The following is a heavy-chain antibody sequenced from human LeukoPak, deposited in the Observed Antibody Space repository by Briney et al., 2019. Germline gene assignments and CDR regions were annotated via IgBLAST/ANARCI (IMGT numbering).Heavy chain of an antibody. J-gene: IGHJ6*03. D-gene: IGHD1-1*01. Sequence: ASVKVSCKASGYTFTSYAMNWVRQAPGQGLEWMGWINTNTGNPTYAQGFTGRFVFSLDTSVSTAYLQISSLKAEDTAVYYCATHLTPEYNWNSHYYYYYYYMDVWGKGTTVTVSS. CDR2: INTNTGNP. CDR3: ATHLTPEYNWNSHYYYYYYYMDV. V-gene: IGHV7-4-1*02. CDR1: GYTFTSYA.